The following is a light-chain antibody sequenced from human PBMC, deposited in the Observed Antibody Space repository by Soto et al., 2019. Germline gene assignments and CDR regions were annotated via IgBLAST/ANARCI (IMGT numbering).Light chain of an antibody. CDR1: NSNMGRNY. V-gene: IGLV1-47*01. Sequence: QPVLTPTPSASGTPGQRVTISCSGSNSNMGRNYVYWYQQVPGTAPKLLMYRNDVRPSGVPDRFTGSKSGTSASLAISGLRSEDEADYYCAVWDNSLNGVAFGAGTKLTVL. CDR2: RND. J-gene: IGLJ2*01. CDR3: AVWDNSLNGVA.